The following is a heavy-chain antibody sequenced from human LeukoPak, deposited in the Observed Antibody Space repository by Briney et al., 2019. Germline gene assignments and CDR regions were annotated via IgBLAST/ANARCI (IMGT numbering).Heavy chain of an antibody. Sequence: GRSLRLSCAASGFTFSTYGMHWVRQAPGKGLEWVAVIWPNGSNKYHADSVKGRFTISRDNSKSTLFLQMSSLAAEDTAVYYCVGELLTAAGTIGAFDIWGRGTMVTVSS. CDR2: IWPNGSNK. D-gene: IGHD6-13*01. V-gene: IGHV3-33*01. J-gene: IGHJ3*02. CDR1: GFTFSTYG. CDR3: VGELLTAAGTIGAFDI.